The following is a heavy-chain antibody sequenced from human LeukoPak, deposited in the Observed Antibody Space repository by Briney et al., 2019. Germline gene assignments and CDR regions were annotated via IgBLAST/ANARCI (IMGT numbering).Heavy chain of an antibody. CDR3: ARVGYSSSWYLDL. V-gene: IGHV3-48*03. D-gene: IGHD6-13*01. J-gene: IGHJ4*02. CDR1: GFTFSSYE. Sequence: GGSLRLSCAASGFTFSSYEMNWVRQAPGKGLEWVSNISSSGSTIYYADSVKGRFTISRDNAKNSLYLQMNSLRAEDTAVYYCARVGYSSSWYLDLWGQGTLVTVSS. CDR2: ISSSGSTI.